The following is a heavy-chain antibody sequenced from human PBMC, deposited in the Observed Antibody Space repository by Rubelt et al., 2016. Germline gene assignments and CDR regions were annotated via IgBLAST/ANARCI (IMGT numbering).Heavy chain of an antibody. CDR2: INSAGDT. V-gene: IGHV3-66*01. D-gene: IGHD2-2*01. CDR1: GLTVRSNY. J-gene: IGHJ6*02. Sequence: PGGSLRLSCGASGLTVRSNYMSWVRQAPGKGLEWVSMINSAGDTYYADSVKGRFVISRDNYKNTLSLQMNSLRGEDTAVYYCTRAWGTYCSSATCPGADVWGQGTTVIVSS. CDR3: TRAWGTYCSSATCPGADV.